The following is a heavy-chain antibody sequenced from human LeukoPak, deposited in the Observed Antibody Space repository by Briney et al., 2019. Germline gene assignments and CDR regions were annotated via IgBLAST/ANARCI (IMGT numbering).Heavy chain of an antibody. CDR3: ARGYCSGGTCYGHFDY. Sequence: GGSLRLSCAASGFTFSSYSMNWVRQAPGKGLEGVSYISGSSSAMDYAASVKGRFTISRDNAKNSLYLQMNSLRAEDAAVYYCARGYCSGGTCYGHFDYWGQGTLVTVSS. CDR2: ISGSSSAM. J-gene: IGHJ4*02. D-gene: IGHD2-15*01. CDR1: GFTFSSYS. V-gene: IGHV3-48*01.